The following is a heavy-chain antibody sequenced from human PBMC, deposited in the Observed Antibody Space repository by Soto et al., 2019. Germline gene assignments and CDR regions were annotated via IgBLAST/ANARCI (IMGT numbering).Heavy chain of an antibody. CDR2: ISYDGSDK. J-gene: IGHJ4*02. CDR1: GFTFSSYA. V-gene: IGHV3-30*03. CDR3: XXXXXXXXXXXXXX. Sequence: QVQLVESGGGVVQPGRSLRLSCAASGFTFSSYAMHWVRQAPGKGLEWVAVISYDGSDKYYADSVKGRFTISRDNSKXXXXXXXXXXXXXXXXXXXXXXXXXXXXXXXXXXWGQGTLITVSS.